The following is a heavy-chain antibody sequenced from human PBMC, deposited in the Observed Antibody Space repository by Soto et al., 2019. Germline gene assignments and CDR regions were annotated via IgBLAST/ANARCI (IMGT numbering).Heavy chain of an antibody. D-gene: IGHD3-10*01. CDR1: GFTFSNYT. J-gene: IGHJ4*02. Sequence: GFMRLSCAASGFTFSNYTMHWVRQAPGKGLEWVALISYDEIDKYFADAVKGRFTISRDNSKNTLYLQMDSLRAEDTAVYYCAGRSGSSDYWGRGTLVTVSS. CDR3: AGRSGSSDY. V-gene: IGHV3-30*04. CDR2: ISYDEIDK.